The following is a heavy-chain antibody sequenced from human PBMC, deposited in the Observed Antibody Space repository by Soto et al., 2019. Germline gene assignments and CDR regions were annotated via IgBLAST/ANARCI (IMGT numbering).Heavy chain of an antibody. CDR3: ARDLSITGSVDYYYYGMDV. J-gene: IGHJ6*02. V-gene: IGHV1-2*02. CDR2: INPNSGGT. CDR1: GYTFTGSY. D-gene: IGHD1-20*01. Sequence: ASVKVSCKASGYTFTGSYMHWVRQAPGQGLEWMGWINPNSGGTNYAQKFQGRVTMTRDTSISTAYMELSRLRSDDTAVYYCARDLSITGSVDYYYYGMDVWGQGATVTVSS.